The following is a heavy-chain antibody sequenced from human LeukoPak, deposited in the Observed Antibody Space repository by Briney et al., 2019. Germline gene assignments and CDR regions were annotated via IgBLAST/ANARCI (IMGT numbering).Heavy chain of an antibody. D-gene: IGHD4-17*01. CDR2: ISGSGGST. J-gene: IGHJ6*02. V-gene: IGHV3-23*01. CDR3: ARDDYGDYPYYYYYYGMDV. Sequence: PGGSLRLSCAASGFTFSSYAMSWVRQAPGKGLEWVSAISGSGGSTYYADSVKGRFTISRDNSKNTLYLQMNSLRAEDTAVYYCARDDYGDYPYYYYYYGMDVWGQGTTVTVSS. CDR1: GFTFSSYA.